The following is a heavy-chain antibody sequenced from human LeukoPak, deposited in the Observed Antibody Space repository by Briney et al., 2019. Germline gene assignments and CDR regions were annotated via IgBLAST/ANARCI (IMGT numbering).Heavy chain of an antibody. J-gene: IGHJ4*02. D-gene: IGHD3-22*01. V-gene: IGHV5-51*01. Sequence: GWIRQPPGKGLEWMGIIYPGDSDTRYSPSFQGQVTISADKSISTAYLQWSSLKASDTAMYYCARRDSSAYYYFDYWGQGTLVTVSS. CDR2: IYPGDSDT. CDR3: ARRDSSAYYYFDY.